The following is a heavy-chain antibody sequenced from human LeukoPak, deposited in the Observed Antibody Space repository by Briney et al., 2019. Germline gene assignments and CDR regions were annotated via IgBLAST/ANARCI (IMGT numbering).Heavy chain of an antibody. J-gene: IGHJ4*02. CDR2: ISGSGGST. V-gene: IGHV3-23*01. D-gene: IGHD3-9*01. CDR1: GFTFSSYA. Sequence: PGGSLRLSCAASGFTFSSYAMSWVRQAPGKGLEWVSAISGSGGSTYYADSVKGRFTISRDNSKNTLYLQTNSLRAEDTAVYYCAKPYDILTGYSEDYWGQGTLVTVSS. CDR3: AKPYDILTGYSEDY.